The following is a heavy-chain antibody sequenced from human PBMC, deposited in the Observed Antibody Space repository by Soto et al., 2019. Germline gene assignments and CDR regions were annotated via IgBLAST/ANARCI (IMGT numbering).Heavy chain of an antibody. V-gene: IGHV1-18*04. Sequence: ASVKVSCKASGYTFTSYSMSWVRQAPGQGLEWMGWISPYNGNTKYAQKLQGRVTMTTDTSTSTAYMELRGLRSDDTAIYYCAREGVIAVLGDAFDIWGQGTMVTVSS. CDR2: ISPYNGNT. CDR1: GYTFTSYS. J-gene: IGHJ3*02. D-gene: IGHD6-19*01. CDR3: AREGVIAVLGDAFDI.